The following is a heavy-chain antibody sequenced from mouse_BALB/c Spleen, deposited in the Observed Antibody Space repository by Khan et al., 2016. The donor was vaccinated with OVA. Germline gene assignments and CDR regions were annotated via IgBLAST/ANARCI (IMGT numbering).Heavy chain of an antibody. V-gene: IGHV1-7*01. CDR3: ARASSGRLAS. CDR1: GYMFTSYW. J-gene: IGHJ3*01. Sequence: QVRLQQSGAELAKPGASVKMSCKASGYMFTSYWMNWVKQRPGQGLEWIGSINTSSGYTEYNQKFTDKAALTADNSSSTAYMQLSSLTSEDSAVCSWARASSGRLASWGRGALVTVS. CDR2: INTSSGYT. D-gene: IGHD6-1*01.